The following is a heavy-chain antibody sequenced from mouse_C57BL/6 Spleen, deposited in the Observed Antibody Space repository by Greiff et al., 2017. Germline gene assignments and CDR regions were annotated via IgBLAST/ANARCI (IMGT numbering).Heavy chain of an antibody. CDR1: GFTFSDYG. V-gene: IGHV5-17*01. Sequence: DVMLVESGGGLVKPGGSLKLSCAASGFTFSDYGMHWVRQAPEKGLEWVAYISCGSSTIYYADTVKGRVTISRDKAKNTLFLQMTSLRSEDTAMYYCARSNYYGSSYDAMEYWGQGASVTVSS. J-gene: IGHJ4*01. CDR2: ISCGSSTI. CDR3: ARSNYYGSSYDAMEY. D-gene: IGHD1-1*01.